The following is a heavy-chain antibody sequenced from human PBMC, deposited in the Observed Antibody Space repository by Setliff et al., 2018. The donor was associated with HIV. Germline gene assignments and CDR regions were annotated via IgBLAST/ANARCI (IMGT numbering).Heavy chain of an antibody. CDR2: ISYDGSNK. V-gene: IGHV3-30*04. CDR1: SGYA. D-gene: IGHD3-3*01. Sequence: GGSLRLSCEAFSGYAMHWVRQAPGKGLVWVAVISYDGSNKYYADSVKGRFTISRDNSRNTLYLQMNSLRAEDTAIYYCATLRVDYFDYWGQGTLVTVSS. CDR3: ATLRVDYFDY. J-gene: IGHJ4*02.